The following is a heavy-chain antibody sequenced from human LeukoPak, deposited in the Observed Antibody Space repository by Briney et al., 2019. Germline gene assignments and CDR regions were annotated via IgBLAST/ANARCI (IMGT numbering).Heavy chain of an antibody. Sequence: PGGSLRLSCAASGFTFSSYGMHWVRQAPGKGLEWVAFIRYDGSNKYYADSVKGRFTISRDNSKNTLYLQMNSLRAEDTALYYCASLRGDYVGNDFDYWGQGTLVTVSS. V-gene: IGHV3-30*02. J-gene: IGHJ4*02. CDR1: GFTFSSYG. CDR3: ASLRGDYVGNDFDY. CDR2: IRYDGSNK. D-gene: IGHD4-23*01.